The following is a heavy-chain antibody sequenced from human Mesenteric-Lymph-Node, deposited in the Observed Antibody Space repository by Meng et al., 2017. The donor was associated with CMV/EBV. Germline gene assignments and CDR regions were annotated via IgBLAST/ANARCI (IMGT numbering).Heavy chain of an antibody. J-gene: IGHJ6*02. CDR2: IRFDGSNR. D-gene: IGHD2-8*01. V-gene: IGHV3-30*02. CDR3: ANALMVHAKLSYYYAMDV. Sequence: GGSLRLSCAASGFTFSSYWMSWVRQAPGKGLEWVAFIRFDGSNRHYADSVKGRFTISRDNSKSTLHLQMNSLRGEDTAVYYCANALMVHAKLSYYYAMDVWGQGTAVTVSS. CDR1: GFTFSSYW.